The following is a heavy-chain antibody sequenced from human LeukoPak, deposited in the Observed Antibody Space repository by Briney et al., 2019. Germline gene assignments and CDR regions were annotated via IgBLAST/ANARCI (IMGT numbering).Heavy chain of an antibody. V-gene: IGHV4-59*01. D-gene: IGHD3-10*01. J-gene: IGHJ5*02. Sequence: PSETLSLTCTVSGGSISSYYWSWIRQPPGKGLEWIGYIYYSGSTNYNPSLKSRVTISVDTSKNQFSLKLSSVTAADTAVYYCARKSYDSGSMYNWFDPWGQGTLVTVSS. CDR3: ARKSYDSGSMYNWFDP. CDR2: IYYSGST. CDR1: GGSISSYY.